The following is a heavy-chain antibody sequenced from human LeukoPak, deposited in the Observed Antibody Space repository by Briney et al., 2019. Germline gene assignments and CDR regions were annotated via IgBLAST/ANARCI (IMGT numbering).Heavy chain of an antibody. CDR2: IYSGGTT. Sequence: GESPRLSCAASGFTVSNNYMTWVRQAPGKGLEWVSLIYSGGTTFYTDSVKGRFTISRDSSKNTLYLQMNNLKAEDTAVYYCTTSPAVASWGQGTLVTVSS. J-gene: IGHJ5*02. D-gene: IGHD4-23*01. V-gene: IGHV3-53*01. CDR3: TTSPAVAS. CDR1: GFTVSNNY.